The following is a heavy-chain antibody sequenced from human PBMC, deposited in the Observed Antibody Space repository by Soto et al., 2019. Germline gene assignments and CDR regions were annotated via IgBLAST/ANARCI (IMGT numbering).Heavy chain of an antibody. CDR3: ASCGGIASPAYDGSLPPYHY. V-gene: IGHV3-30*03. CDR1: GFIISSYG. D-gene: IGHD3-16*01. J-gene: IGHJ4*02. CDR2: ISYDGNNK. Sequence: PGGSLRLSCAASGFIISSYGMHWVRQAPGKGLEWVAVISYDGNNKFYADSVKGRFTISRDNSKNTLYLQGNSLRDNNPAVYSCASCGGIASPAYDGSLPPYHYWGQGTLVTVSS.